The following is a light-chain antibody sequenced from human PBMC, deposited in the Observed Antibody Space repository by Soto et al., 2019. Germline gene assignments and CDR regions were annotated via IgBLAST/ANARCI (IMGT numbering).Light chain of an antibody. Sequence: ERVLTQSPAILSVSPGGRATLSCRASQSVNTYLAWYQQRPGQPPRLLVYRASTPAPGLPARFSGSGSGTEFALTIRSLRARSFSIYYCQQYSTWPPTYIFGQGTKLDI. CDR1: QSVNTY. J-gene: IGKJ2*01. CDR2: RAS. V-gene: IGKV3-15*01. CDR3: QQYSTWPPTYI.